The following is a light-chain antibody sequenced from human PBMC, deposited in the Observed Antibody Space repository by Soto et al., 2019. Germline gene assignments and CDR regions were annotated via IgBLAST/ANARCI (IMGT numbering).Light chain of an antibody. CDR1: SSDVGANNY. Sequence: QSVLTQPPSASGSPGQSVTISCTGTSSDVGANNYVSWYQQHPGKAPKLMIYEVTKRPSGVPDRFSGSKSGNTASLTVSGLQAEDDADYYCSSYAGTNRVFGTGTKLTVL. CDR2: EVT. V-gene: IGLV2-8*01. CDR3: SSYAGTNRV. J-gene: IGLJ1*01.